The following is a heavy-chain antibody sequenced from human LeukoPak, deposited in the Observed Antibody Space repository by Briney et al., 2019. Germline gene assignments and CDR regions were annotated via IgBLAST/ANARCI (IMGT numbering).Heavy chain of an antibody. D-gene: IGHD6-19*01. CDR3: ARHGRQWLVPQD. J-gene: IGHJ4*02. CDR1: GGSISSSNW. CDR2: IYHSGST. Sequence: SETLSLTCAVSGGSISSSNWWSWVRQPPGKGLEWIGEIYHSGSTNYNPSLKSRVTISVDTSKNQFSLKLSSVTAADTAVYYCARHGRQWLVPQDWGQGTLVTVSS. V-gene: IGHV4-4*02.